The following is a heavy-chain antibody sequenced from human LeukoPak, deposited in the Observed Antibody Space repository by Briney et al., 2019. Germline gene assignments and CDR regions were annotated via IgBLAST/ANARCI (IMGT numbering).Heavy chain of an antibody. CDR1: GGSISSSSYY. CDR3: ARLQGRGDNYLDF. CDR2: ISYSGST. Sequence: SETLSLTCTVSGGSISSSSYYWSWLRQPPGKGLEWIGYISYSGSTNYNPSLKTLQSRVTFSVDTSKNQFSLTLNSVTAADTAMYYCARLQGRGDNYLDFWGQGALVAVSS. V-gene: IGHV4-61*05. J-gene: IGHJ4*02. D-gene: IGHD7-27*01.